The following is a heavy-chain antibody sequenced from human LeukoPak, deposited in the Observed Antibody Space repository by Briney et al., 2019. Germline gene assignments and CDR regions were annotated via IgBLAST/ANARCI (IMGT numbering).Heavy chain of an antibody. Sequence: SETLSLTCTVSGGSISSSSYYWGWIRQPPGKGLEWIGSIYYSGSTYYNPSLKSRVTISVDTSKNQFSLKLSSVTAADTAVYYCARAHCSSTSCYIGYYYYMDVWGKGTTVTVSS. CDR2: IYYSGST. V-gene: IGHV4-39*07. D-gene: IGHD2-2*02. CDR1: GGSISSSSYY. J-gene: IGHJ6*03. CDR3: ARAHCSSTSCYIGYYYYMDV.